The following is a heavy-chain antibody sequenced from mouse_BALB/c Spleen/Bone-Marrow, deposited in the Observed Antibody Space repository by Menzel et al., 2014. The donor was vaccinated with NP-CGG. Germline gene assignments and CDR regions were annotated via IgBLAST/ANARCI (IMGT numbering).Heavy chain of an antibody. D-gene: IGHD1-2*01. CDR1: GFTFTDYY. CDR2: IRHKANGFTT. J-gene: IGHJ4*01. CDR3: TRKEYGYNMDY. Sequence: EVMLVESGGGLVQPGGSLRLSCATSGFTFTDYYMSWVRQPPGKALEWLGFIRHKANGFTTEYSASVKGRFTISRDNSQSILFLQMNTLRAEDTATYCCTRKEYGYNMDYWGQGTSVTVSS. V-gene: IGHV7-3*02.